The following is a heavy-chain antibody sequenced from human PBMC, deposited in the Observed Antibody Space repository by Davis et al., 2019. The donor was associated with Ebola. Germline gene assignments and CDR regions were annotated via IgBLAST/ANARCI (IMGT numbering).Heavy chain of an antibody. J-gene: IGHJ6*02. V-gene: IGHV1-2*04. CDR3: ARDENSNYGFYYYGMDV. CDR2: INPNSGGT. D-gene: IGHD4-11*01. Sequence: ASVKVSCKASGYTFTGYYMHWVRQAPGQGLEWMGWINPNSGGTNYAQKFQGWVTMTRDTSISTAYMELSSLRSEDTAVYYCARDENSNYGFYYYGMDVWGQGTTVTVSS. CDR1: GYTFTGYY.